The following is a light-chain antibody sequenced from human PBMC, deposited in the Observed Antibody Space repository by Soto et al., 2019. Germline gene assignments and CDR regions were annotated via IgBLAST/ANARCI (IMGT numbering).Light chain of an antibody. CDR1: QDINVY. J-gene: IGKJ2*03. V-gene: IGKV1-39*01. Sequence: DIQMTQSPSSVSASIGDTVTITCRASQDINVYLNWYQQKPGEVPKLLIYAASTLHSGVPSRFTGRGSETDFTLTITSLQPDDFATYYCQHGYVAPYSFGQGTKVDI. CDR2: AAS. CDR3: QHGYVAPYS.